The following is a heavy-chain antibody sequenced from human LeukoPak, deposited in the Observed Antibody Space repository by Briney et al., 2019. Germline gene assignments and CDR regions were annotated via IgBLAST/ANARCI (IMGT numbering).Heavy chain of an antibody. CDR1: GGTFSSYA. V-gene: IGHV1-69*13. CDR2: IIPIFGTA. J-gene: IGHJ4*02. CDR3: ARDGDSSGYYDG. Sequence: ASVKVSCKASGGTFSSYAISWVRQAPGQGLEWMGGIIPIFGTANYAQKFQGRVTITADESTSTAYMELSSLRSEDTAVYYCARDGDSSGYYDGWGQGTLVTVSS. D-gene: IGHD3-22*01.